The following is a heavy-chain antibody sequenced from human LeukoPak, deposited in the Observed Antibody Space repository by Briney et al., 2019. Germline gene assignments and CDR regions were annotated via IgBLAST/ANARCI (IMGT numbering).Heavy chain of an antibody. D-gene: IGHD3-16*02. J-gene: IGHJ5*02. Sequence: SETLSLTCAVYGGSFSGYYWSWIRQPPGKGLEWIGEINHSGSTNYNPSLKSRVTISVDTSKNQFSLKLSSVTAADTAVYYCARGYDYVWGSYRYHWFDPSGQGTLVTVSS. CDR1: GGSFSGYY. V-gene: IGHV4-34*01. CDR2: INHSGST. CDR3: ARGYDYVWGSYRYHWFDP.